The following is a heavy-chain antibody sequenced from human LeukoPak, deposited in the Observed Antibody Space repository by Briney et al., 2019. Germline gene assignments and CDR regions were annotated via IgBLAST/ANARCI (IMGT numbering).Heavy chain of an antibody. CDR2: INPNSGGT. CDR1: GYTFTGYY. D-gene: IGHD2-2*01. CDR3: ARDGDIVVVPEANWFDP. V-gene: IGHV1-2*02. Sequence: ASVKVSCKASGYTFTGYYMHWVRQAPGQGLEWMGWINPNSGGTNYAQKFQGRVTMTRDTSISTAYMELSRLRSDDTAVYYCARDGDIVVVPEANWFDPWAREPWSPSPQ. J-gene: IGHJ5*02.